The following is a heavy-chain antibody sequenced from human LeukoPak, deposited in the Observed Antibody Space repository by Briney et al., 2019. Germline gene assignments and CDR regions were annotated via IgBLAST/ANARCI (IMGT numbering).Heavy chain of an antibody. Sequence: GASVTVSCTASGYTFTSYAMHWVRQAPGQRLEWMGWINAGNGNTKYSQKFQGRVTITRDTSASTAYMELSSLRSEDTAVYYCARDSSGSYSHFDYWGQGTLVTVSS. J-gene: IGHJ4*02. CDR1: GYTFTSYA. D-gene: IGHD3-10*01. CDR3: ARDSSGSYSHFDY. CDR2: INAGNGNT. V-gene: IGHV1-3*01.